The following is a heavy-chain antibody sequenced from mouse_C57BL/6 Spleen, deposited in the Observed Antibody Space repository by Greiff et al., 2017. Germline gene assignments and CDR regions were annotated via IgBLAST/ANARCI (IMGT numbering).Heavy chain of an antibody. D-gene: IGHD2-2*01. Sequence: EVMLVESGGGLVKPGGSLKLSCAASGFTFSSYAMSWVRQTPEKRLEWVATISDDGSYTYYPDNVKGRFTISRDNAKNNLYLQMSHLKSEDTAMYYCARERGLPYAMDYWGQGTSVTVSS. J-gene: IGHJ4*01. CDR1: GFTFSSYA. CDR3: ARERGLPYAMDY. V-gene: IGHV5-4*01. CDR2: ISDDGSYT.